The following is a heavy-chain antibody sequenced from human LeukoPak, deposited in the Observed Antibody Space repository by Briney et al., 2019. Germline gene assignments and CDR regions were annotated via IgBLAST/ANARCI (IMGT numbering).Heavy chain of an antibody. CDR1: GFTFDDYT. V-gene: IGHV3-43*01. Sequence: PGGSLRLSCAASGFTFDDYTMHWVRQAPGKGLEWVSLISWDGGSTYYADSVKGRFTISRDNSKNSLYLQMNSLRTEDTALYYCAKDISSGWELPRYFDYWGQGTLVTVSS. J-gene: IGHJ4*02. D-gene: IGHD1-26*01. CDR2: ISWDGGST. CDR3: AKDISSGWELPRYFDY.